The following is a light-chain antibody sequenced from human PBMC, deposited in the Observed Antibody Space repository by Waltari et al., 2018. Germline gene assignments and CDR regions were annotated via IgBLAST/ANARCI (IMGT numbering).Light chain of an antibody. CDR2: YVS. CDR3: SSYIRNSTLEL. CDR1: SSEVGAYNY. J-gene: IGLJ2*01. V-gene: IGLV2-14*03. Sequence: QSALTQPASVSGSPGQSITISCTGTSSEVGAYNYVSLYQQHPDRAPKLIIFYVSNRPSWVSNRFSGSKSGSTASLTISGRRPEDEADYYFSSYIRNSTLELFGGGTSLSV.